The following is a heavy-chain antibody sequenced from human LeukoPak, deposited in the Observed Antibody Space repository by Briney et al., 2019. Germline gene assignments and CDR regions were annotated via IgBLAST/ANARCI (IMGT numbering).Heavy chain of an antibody. CDR3: TREGPNDAFDV. CDR2: ISSSSGYI. CDR1: GFTFSSYS. J-gene: IGHJ3*01. V-gene: IGHV3-21*01. Sequence: GSLRLSCEMSGFTFSSYSMDWVRQAPGKGLEWVSSISSSSGYIYYADSVKGRFTISRDNAKNSLFLLMNALRADDTAVYYCTREGPNDAFDVWGQGTMVTVSS.